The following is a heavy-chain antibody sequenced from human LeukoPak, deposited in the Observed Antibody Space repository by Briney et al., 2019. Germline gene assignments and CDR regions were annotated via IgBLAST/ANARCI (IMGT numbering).Heavy chain of an antibody. D-gene: IGHD3-10*01. Sequence: GGSLRLSRAGSGITVSSNYMSWVRQAPGKRLEWVSVIYSGGSTYCADSVKGRFTISRHNSKNTLYLQMNSLRAEDTAVYYCARDRRLLGVGGGGTYYYYGMDVWGQGTTVTVSS. J-gene: IGHJ6*02. CDR2: IYSGGST. CDR3: ARDRRLLGVGGGGTYYYYGMDV. V-gene: IGHV3-53*04. CDR1: GITVSSNY.